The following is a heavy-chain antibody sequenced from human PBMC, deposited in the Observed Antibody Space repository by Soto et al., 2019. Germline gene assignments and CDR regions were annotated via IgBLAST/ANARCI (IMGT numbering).Heavy chain of an antibody. CDR2: INPNSGGT. Sequence: GASVKVSCKASGGTFSSYAISWVRQAPGQGLEWMGWINPNSGGTNYAQKFQGWVTMTRDTSISTAYMELSRLRSDDTAVYYCARGYCSGGSCYYSASGAFDIWAQGTMVTVSS. CDR1: GGTFSSYA. V-gene: IGHV1-2*04. D-gene: IGHD2-15*01. CDR3: ARGYCSGGSCYYSASGAFDI. J-gene: IGHJ3*02.